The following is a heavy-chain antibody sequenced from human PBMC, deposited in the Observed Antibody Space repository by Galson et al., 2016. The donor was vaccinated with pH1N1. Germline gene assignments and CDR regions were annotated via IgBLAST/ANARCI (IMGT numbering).Heavy chain of an antibody. J-gene: IGHJ4*02. CDR1: GYTFTDYD. CDR3: ARGGYCRGCSCYDVFDY. V-gene: IGHV1-8*01. Sequence: SVKVSCKASGYTFTDYDINWVRQGTGQGLEWMGWMNPNNDNTGYAQKFQGRVTMTRNTSISTAYMELSSLRSEDTAVYYCARGGYCRGCSCYDVFDYWGQGTLVTVS. D-gene: IGHD2-15*01. CDR2: MNPNNDNT.